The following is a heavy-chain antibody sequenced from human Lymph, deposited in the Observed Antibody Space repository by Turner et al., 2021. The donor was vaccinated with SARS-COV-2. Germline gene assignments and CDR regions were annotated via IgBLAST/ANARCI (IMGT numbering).Heavy chain of an antibody. CDR1: GGTFSSYA. D-gene: IGHD6-19*01. Sequence: QVQLVQSGAEVKKPGSSVKVSCKASGGTFSSYAISWVRQAPGQGLEWMGGIIPIFGTANYAQKFQDGVTITADESTSTAYMELSSLRYEDTAVYCCARDTAVAGTLGAFDIWGQGTMVTVSS. J-gene: IGHJ3*02. CDR2: IIPIFGTA. V-gene: IGHV1-69*01. CDR3: ARDTAVAGTLGAFDI.